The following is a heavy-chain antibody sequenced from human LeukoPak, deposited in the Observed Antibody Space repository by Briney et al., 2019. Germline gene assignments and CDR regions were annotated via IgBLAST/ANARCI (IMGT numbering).Heavy chain of an antibody. CDR2: IWYDGSNK. D-gene: IGHD4-17*01. V-gene: IGHV3-33*06. J-gene: IGHJ3*02. CDR3: AKGPSYGDYVAAFDI. Sequence: PGGSLRLSCAASGFTFDDYGMSWVRQAPGKGLEWVAVIWYDGSNKYYADSVKGRFTISRDNSKNTLYLQMNSLRAEDTAVYYCAKGPSYGDYVAAFDIWGQGTMVTVSS. CDR1: GFTFDDYG.